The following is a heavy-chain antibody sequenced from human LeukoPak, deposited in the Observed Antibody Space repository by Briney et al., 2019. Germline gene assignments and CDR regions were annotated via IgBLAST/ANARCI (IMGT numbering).Heavy chain of an antibody. V-gene: IGHV3-48*01. CDR1: GFTFSSYS. CDR3: AREASSSGYYFSTHAFDI. D-gene: IGHD3-22*01. CDR2: ISSSSDTI. Sequence: GGSLRLSCAASGFTFSSYSMNWVRQASGKGLEWVSYISSSSDTIYYADSVKGRFTISRDNAKNSLYLQMNSLRAEDTAVYYCAREASSSGYYFSTHAFDIWGQGTMVTVSS. J-gene: IGHJ3*02.